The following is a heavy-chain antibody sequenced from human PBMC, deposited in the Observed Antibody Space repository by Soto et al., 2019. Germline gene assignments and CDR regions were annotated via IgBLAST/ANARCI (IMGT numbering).Heavy chain of an antibody. CDR2: IYYSGST. D-gene: IGHD3-9*01. V-gene: IGHV4-39*01. CDR3: ARQSHTGYPSRYFDWLSMEFCFDD. CDR1: GGSISSSSYY. J-gene: IGHJ4*02. Sequence: PSETLSLTCTVSGGSISSSSYYWGWIRQPPGKGLEWIGSIYYSGSTYYNPSLKSRVTISVDTSKNQFSLKLSSVTAADTAVYYCARQSHTGYPSRYFDWLSMEFCFDDRGQRTPVTVSS.